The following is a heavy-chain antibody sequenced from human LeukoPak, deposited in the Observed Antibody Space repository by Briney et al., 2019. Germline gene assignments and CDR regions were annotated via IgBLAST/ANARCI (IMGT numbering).Heavy chain of an antibody. CDR1: GGSISSSSYY. J-gene: IGHJ3*02. CDR2: IYYSGST. V-gene: IGHV4-39*07. CDR3: ARDSDSHVSGWYSAFDI. Sequence: PSETLSLTCTVSGGSISSSSYYWGWIRQPPGKGLEWIGSIYYSGSTYYNPSLKSRVTISVDTSKNQFSLKLSSVTAADTAVYYCARDSDSHVSGWYSAFDIWGQGTMVTVSS. D-gene: IGHD6-19*01.